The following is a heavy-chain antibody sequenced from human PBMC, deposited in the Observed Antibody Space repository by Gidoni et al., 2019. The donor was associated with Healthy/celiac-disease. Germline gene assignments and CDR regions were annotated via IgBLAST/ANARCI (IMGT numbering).Heavy chain of an antibody. CDR2: ISGSGVST. CDR1: GCTFSSYA. D-gene: IGHD5-12*01. J-gene: IGHJ4*02. CDR3: ANSPHQWLRRGGYFDY. Sequence: EVQLLESGGGLVKPGGSLRISGAASGCTFSSYAMSWVRQAPGKGLEWVSAISGSGVSTYYADSVKGRFTISRDNSKNTLYLQMNSLRAEDTAVYYCANSPHQWLRRGGYFDYWGQGTLVTVSS. V-gene: IGHV3-23*01.